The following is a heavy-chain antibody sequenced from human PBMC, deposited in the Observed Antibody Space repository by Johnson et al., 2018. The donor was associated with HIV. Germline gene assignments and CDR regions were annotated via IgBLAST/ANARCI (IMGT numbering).Heavy chain of an antibody. J-gene: IGHJ3*02. CDR2: IYGGGTT. D-gene: IGHD6-19*01. V-gene: IGHV3-53*04. CDR1: GFSVSTSY. CDR3: ARDSALSTQWLVRSGAFDI. Sequence: VQLLESGGGLVQPVGSLRLSCAASGFSVSTSYMTWVRQAPQKGLEWVSIIYGGGTTYYADSVKGRFTISRDNSKNTLDLQMNSMRAWDTAVYYCARDSALSTQWLVRSGAFDIWGQGTMVTVSS.